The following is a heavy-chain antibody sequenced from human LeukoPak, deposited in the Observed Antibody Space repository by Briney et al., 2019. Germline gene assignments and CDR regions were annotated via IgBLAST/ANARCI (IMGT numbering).Heavy chain of an antibody. Sequence: GASVRVSCTASGYTFTSYYMHWVRQAPGQGLEWMGLINPSGGSTSYAQKFQGRVTMTRDTSTSTVYMELSSLRSEDTAVYYCARDRSGYCSSTSCYMGAFDIWGHGTMVTVSS. D-gene: IGHD2-2*02. CDR1: GYTFTSYY. J-gene: IGHJ3*02. CDR3: ARDRSGYCSSTSCYMGAFDI. CDR2: INPSGGST. V-gene: IGHV1-46*01.